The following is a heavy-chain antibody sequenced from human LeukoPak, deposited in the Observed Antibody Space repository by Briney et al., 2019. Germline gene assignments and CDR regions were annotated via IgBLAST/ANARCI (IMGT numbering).Heavy chain of an antibody. J-gene: IGHJ4*02. V-gene: IGHV1-69*05. D-gene: IGHD5-18*01. Sequence: SVKVSCKASGGTFSSYAISWVRQAPGQGLEWMGGIIPIFGTANYAQKFQGRVTITTDESTSTAYMELSSLRSEDTAVYYCAIRGYSYGFEIDYWGQGTLVTVSP. CDR1: GGTFSSYA. CDR2: IIPIFGTA. CDR3: AIRGYSYGFEIDY.